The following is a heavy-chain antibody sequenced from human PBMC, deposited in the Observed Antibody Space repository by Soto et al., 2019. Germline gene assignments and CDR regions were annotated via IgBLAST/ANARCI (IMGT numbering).Heavy chain of an antibody. D-gene: IGHD5-12*01. CDR3: GRGRSGQIVVFY. V-gene: IGHV1-2*02. Sequence: GASVKVSCKASGYTFTGHYIHWVRQAPEQGPEWMGGIGPEGGATRYAQKFQGRVTMTRDMSITTVYMELNNLSPDDTAVYYCGRGRSGQIVVFYWGQGTPVTVSS. J-gene: IGHJ4*02. CDR1: GYTFTGHY. CDR2: IGPEGGAT.